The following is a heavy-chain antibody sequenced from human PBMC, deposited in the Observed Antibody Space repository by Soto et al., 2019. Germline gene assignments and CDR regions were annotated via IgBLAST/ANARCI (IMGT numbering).Heavy chain of an antibody. Sequence: SETLSLTCAVYGGSFSGYYWSWIHQPPGKGLEWIGEINHSGSTNYNPSLKSRVTISVDTSKNQFSLKLSSVTAADTAVYYCARRYGYFDYWGQGTLVTVSS. J-gene: IGHJ4*02. CDR1: GGSFSGYY. D-gene: IGHD5-18*01. CDR3: ARRYGYFDY. V-gene: IGHV4-34*01. CDR2: INHSGST.